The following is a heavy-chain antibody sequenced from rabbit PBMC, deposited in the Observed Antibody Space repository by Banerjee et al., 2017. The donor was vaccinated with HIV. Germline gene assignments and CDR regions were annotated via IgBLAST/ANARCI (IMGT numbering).Heavy chain of an antibody. Sequence: QEQLKESGGGLVQPGGSLKLSCKASGFDFSRYYMSWVRQAPGMGLEWIGYIASGSSGSTYYASWAKGRFTISKTSSTTVTLQMTSLTAADTATYLCARDLAGVIGWNFNLWGPGTLVTVS. V-gene: IGHV1S45*01. CDR1: GFDFSRYYM. J-gene: IGHJ4*01. CDR2: IASGSSGST. CDR3: ARDLAGVIGWNFNL. D-gene: IGHD4-1*01.